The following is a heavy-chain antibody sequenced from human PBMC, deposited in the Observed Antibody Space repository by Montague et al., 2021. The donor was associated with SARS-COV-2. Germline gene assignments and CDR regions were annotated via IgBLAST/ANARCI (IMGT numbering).Heavy chain of an antibody. Sequence: SETLSLTCAVYGESFSGFFWSWIRQPPGKGLEWIAEINDRGVTNYNYNPSLGSRVAISADTSKNQFSPKLMSVTAADTAVYYCARWDPQTLTVLSLRGESANDYWGQGTLVTVSS. J-gene: IGHJ4*02. V-gene: IGHV4-34*01. CDR1: GESFSGFF. CDR2: INDRGVTNY. D-gene: IGHD1-26*01. CDR3: ARWDPQTLTVLSLRGESANDY.